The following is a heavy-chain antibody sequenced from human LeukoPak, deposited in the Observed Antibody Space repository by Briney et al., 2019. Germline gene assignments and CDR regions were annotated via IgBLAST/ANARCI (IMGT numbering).Heavy chain of an antibody. CDR2: ISYDGRNK. V-gene: IGHV3-30*18. D-gene: IGHD2-21*01. J-gene: IGHJ4*02. CDR3: AKEHRGMSFFDY. Sequence: PGGSLRLSCAASGFTFSSFGMQWVRQATGKGLECVAVISYDGRNKFYADSVKGRFTISRDDPKNTLFLQMNSLRPEDTAVYYCAKEHRGMSFFDYWGQGALVTVSS. CDR1: GFTFSSFG.